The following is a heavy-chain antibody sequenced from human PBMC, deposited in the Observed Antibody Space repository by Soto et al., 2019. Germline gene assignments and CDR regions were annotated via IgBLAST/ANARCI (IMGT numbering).Heavy chain of an antibody. Sequence: QVQLVQSGAEEKKPGASVKVSCKASGYTFTSYAMHWVRQAPGQRLEWMGWINAGNGNTKYSQKFQGRVTITRDTSASTAYMELSSLRSEDTAVYYCATGVVVVIIPYYFDYWGQGTLVTVSS. J-gene: IGHJ4*02. CDR1: GYTFTSYA. V-gene: IGHV1-3*05. CDR2: INAGNGNT. CDR3: ATGVVVVIIPYYFDY. D-gene: IGHD3-22*01.